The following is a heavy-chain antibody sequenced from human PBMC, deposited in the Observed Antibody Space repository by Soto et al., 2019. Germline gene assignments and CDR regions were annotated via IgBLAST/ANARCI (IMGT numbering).Heavy chain of an antibody. V-gene: IGHV4-31*03. CDR2: IYYSGST. Sequence: SETLSLTCTVSGGSISSGGYYWSWIRQHPGKGLEWIGYIYYSGSTYYNPSLKSRVTISVDTSKNQFSLKLSSVTAADTAVYYCAREHTLYYDSSGYVDYCGQGTLVTVSS. J-gene: IGHJ4*02. D-gene: IGHD3-22*01. CDR3: AREHTLYYDSSGYVDY. CDR1: GGSISSGGYY.